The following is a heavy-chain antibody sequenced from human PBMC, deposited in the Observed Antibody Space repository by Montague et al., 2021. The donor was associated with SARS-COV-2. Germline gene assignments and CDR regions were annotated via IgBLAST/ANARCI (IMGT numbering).Heavy chain of an antibody. Sequence: SETLSLTCTVSGGSISSSSYYWGWIRQPPGKGLEWIGSIYYSGTTYYNPSLKSRVTISVNTSQNQFSLKLSSVTAADTAVYYCARHVRSLMVRGPDFDYWGQGTLVTVSS. V-gene: IGHV4-39*01. CDR2: IYYSGTT. J-gene: IGHJ4*02. CDR3: ARHVRSLMVRGPDFDY. CDR1: GGSISSSSYY. D-gene: IGHD3-10*01.